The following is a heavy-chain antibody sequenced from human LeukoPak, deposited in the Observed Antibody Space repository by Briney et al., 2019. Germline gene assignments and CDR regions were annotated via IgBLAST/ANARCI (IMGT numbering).Heavy chain of an antibody. CDR1: GFTFSSYG. CDR3: ARVFRYYYGSGSFHWFDP. J-gene: IGHJ5*02. D-gene: IGHD3-10*01. CDR2: IRYDGGNK. V-gene: IGHV3-30*02. Sequence: PGGSLRLSCAASGFTFSSYGMHWVRQAPGKELEWVAFIRYDGGNKYYADSVKGRFTISRDNAKNTLYLQMNSLRAEDTAVYYCARVFRYYYGSGSFHWFDPWGQGTLVTVSS.